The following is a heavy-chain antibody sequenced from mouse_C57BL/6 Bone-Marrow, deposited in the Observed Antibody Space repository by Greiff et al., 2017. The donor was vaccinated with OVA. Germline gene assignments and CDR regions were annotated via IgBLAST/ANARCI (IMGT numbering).Heavy chain of an antibody. D-gene: IGHD1-1*01. J-gene: IGHJ2*01. CDR1: GYTFTSYW. CDR3: ARPYYYSYYFDY. Sequence: QVQLQQSGAELVKPGASVKMSCKASGYTFTSYWITWVKQRPGQGLEWIGDIYPGSGSTNYNEKFKSKATLTVDTSSSTAYMKLSSLTAEDSAVDTCARPYYYSYYFDYWGQGTTLTVSA. V-gene: IGHV1-55*01. CDR2: IYPGSGST.